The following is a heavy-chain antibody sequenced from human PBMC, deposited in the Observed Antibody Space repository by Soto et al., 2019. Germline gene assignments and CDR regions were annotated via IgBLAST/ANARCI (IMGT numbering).Heavy chain of an antibody. CDR3: AILKEDCILLTGPLFAY. J-gene: IGHJ4*02. CDR2: FFYTGTT. CDR1: EGSISSSSYY. D-gene: IGHD3-9*01. V-gene: IGHV4-39*02. Sequence: SETMSLTWSVFEGSISSSSYYWGRIRQPPGNVLESIGSFFYTGTTYSNPSLNSPVTISLAPSTNPFSLKLSSVTPADTAVYYFAILKEDCILLTGPLFAYWGQGTLVPVSS.